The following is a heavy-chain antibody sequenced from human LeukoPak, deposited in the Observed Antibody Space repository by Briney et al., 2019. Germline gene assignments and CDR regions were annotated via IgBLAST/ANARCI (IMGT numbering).Heavy chain of an antibody. CDR3: ARGREAYGDYWNNWFDP. J-gene: IGHJ5*02. CDR2: ISYSGST. CDR1: GGSINNYY. Sequence: SETLSLTCTVSGGSINNYYWTWIRQPPGKGLEWIGYISYSGSTNYNPSLKSRVTISVDTSKNQFSLKLSSVTAADTAVYYCARGREAYGDYWNNWFDPWGQGTLVTVSS. V-gene: IGHV4-59*12. D-gene: IGHD4-17*01.